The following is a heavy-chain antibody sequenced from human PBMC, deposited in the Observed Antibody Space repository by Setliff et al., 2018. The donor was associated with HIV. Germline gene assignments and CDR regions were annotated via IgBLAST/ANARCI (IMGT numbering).Heavy chain of an antibody. V-gene: IGHV4-34*01. CDR3: ARFSLLYPPPLSSGAFDI. Sequence: LSLTCAVYGGSFSGYYWTWIRQPPGKGLEWIGDINHRGDTNYNPSLKSRVTISVDMSKNQFSLKLNSLTAADTAVYYCARFSLLYPPPLSSGAFDIWGQGTMVTVSS. D-gene: IGHD2-2*01. CDR1: GGSFSGYY. CDR2: INHRGDT. J-gene: IGHJ3*02.